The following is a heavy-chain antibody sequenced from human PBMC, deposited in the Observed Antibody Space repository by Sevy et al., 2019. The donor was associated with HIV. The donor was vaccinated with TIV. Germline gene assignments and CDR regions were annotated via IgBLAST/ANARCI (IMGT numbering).Heavy chain of an antibody. CDR1: GFTFSAYW. CDR3: ATDACRSLVN. Sequence: GGSLRLSCAASGFTFSAYWMSWVRQVPGKGLEWVANLNQGGSEKYPVDSVKGRFTISRDNVKNSLYLQMNSLRVEDTAIYYCATDACRSLVNWGRGTVVTVSS. CDR2: LNQGGSEK. J-gene: IGHJ4*03. D-gene: IGHD6-6*01. V-gene: IGHV3-7*01.